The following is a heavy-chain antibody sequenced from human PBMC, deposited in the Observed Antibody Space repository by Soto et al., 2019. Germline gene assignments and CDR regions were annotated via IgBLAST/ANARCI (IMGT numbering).Heavy chain of an antibody. Sequence: PGGSLRLSCAASGFTFSGSAMHWVRQASGKGLEWVGRIRSKANSYATAYAASVKGRFTISRDDSKNTAYLQMNSLKTEDTAVYYCTAGGIQHTHSDYWRQGTLVTVSS. V-gene: IGHV3-73*01. CDR1: GFTFSGSA. CDR3: TAGGIQHTHSDY. CDR2: IRSKANSYAT. J-gene: IGHJ4*02. D-gene: IGHD5-18*01.